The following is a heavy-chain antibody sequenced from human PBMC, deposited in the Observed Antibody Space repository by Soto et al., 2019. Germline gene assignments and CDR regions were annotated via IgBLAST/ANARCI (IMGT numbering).Heavy chain of an antibody. Sequence: VQLVQSGAEVRKPGASVKVSCKASGYTFSSYGISWVRQAPGKGLEWMGWISAGKGDTNYAQKFQGRVSMNTDTYTSTAYMELRSLTSDDTAVYYCARDGFTVISSGSFDYWGQGTLVTVSS. D-gene: IGHD1-26*01. CDR2: ISAGKGDT. V-gene: IGHV1-18*04. J-gene: IGHJ4*02. CDR1: GYTFSSYG. CDR3: ARDGFTVISSGSFDY.